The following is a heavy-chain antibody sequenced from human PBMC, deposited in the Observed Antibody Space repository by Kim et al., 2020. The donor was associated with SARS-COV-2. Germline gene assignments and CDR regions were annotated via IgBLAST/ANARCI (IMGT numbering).Heavy chain of an antibody. V-gene: IGHV5-10-1*01. CDR2: IDPSDSYT. D-gene: IGHD3-10*01. CDR3: ARGETYGSGSYYNNWFDP. J-gene: IGHJ5*02. CDR1: GYSFTSYW. Sequence: GESLKISCKGSGYSFTSYWISWVRQMPGKGLEWMGRIDPSDSYTNYSPSFQGHVTISADKSISTAYLQWSSLKASDTAMYYCARGETYGSGSYYNNWFDPWGQGTLVTVSS.